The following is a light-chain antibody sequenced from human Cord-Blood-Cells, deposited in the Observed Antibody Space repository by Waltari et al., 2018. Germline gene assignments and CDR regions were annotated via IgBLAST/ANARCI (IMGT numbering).Light chain of an antibody. CDR1: QSVSSN. V-gene: IGKV3-15*01. CDR2: GAA. J-gene: IGKJ5*01. CDR3: QQYNNWPPIT. Sequence: EIVMTQSPATLSVAPGDRATLSCRASQSVSSNLAWYQQKPREAPRLLIYGAATRATGSPARFSSSGSSTEVTLTISSLQSEDFAVYYCQQYNNWPPITFGEGTRLEIK.